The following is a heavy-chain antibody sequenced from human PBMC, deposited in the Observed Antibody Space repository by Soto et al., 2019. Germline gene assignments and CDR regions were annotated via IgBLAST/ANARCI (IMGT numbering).Heavy chain of an antibody. J-gene: IGHJ6*02. Sequence: QLQLQESGPGLVKPSATLSLTCTVSGGSISSSSYWGWIRPPPGKGLEWIGSIYSIGSTYYNPSLKSRVTISVDTSQTQFSLKLSSVTAADTAVYYCSRSSRDSTDVWGQGTTVTVSS. V-gene: IGHV4-39*01. CDR3: SRSSRDSTDV. CDR2: IYSIGST. CDR1: GGSISSSSY. D-gene: IGHD6-13*01.